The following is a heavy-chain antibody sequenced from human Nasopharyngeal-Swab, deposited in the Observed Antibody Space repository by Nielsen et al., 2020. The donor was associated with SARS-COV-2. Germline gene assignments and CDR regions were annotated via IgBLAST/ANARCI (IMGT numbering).Heavy chain of an antibody. D-gene: IGHD3-22*01. CDR2: IHYSGST. V-gene: IGHV4-30-4*01. J-gene: IGHJ2*01. CDR3: ARVGAYYYDSSGQKHWYFDL. Sequence: WIRQPPGKGLEWIGYIHYSGSTYYNPSLKSRVTISVDTSKNQFSLKLSSVTAADTAVYYCARVGAYYYDSSGQKHWYFDLWGRGTLVTVSS.